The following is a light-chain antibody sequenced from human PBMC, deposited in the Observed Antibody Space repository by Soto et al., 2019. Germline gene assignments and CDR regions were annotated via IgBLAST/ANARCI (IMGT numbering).Light chain of an antibody. CDR2: AAS. J-gene: IGKJ1*01. V-gene: IGKV1-39*01. Sequence: DIQMTQSPSSLSASVGDRVTITCRASQSISSYLNWYQQKPGKAPKLLIYAASSLQSGVPSRFSGSGSGTDFTLTISSLQPEDFATYYCQKYFSAPWTFGQGTKVDIK. CDR1: QSISSY. CDR3: QKYFSAPWT.